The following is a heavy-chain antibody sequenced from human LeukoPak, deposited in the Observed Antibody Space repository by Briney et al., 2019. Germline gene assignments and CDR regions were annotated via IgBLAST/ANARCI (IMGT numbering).Heavy chain of an antibody. J-gene: IGHJ3*02. D-gene: IGHD3-22*01. CDR3: ARGCITMIVPGAFDI. V-gene: IGHV1-69*05. CDR1: GGTFSSYA. CDR2: IIPIFGTA. Sequence: SVKVSCKASGGTFSSYAISWVRQAPGQGLEWMGGIIPIFGTANYAQKFQGRVTITTDESTSTAYMELSSLRSEDTAVYYCARGCITMIVPGAFDIWGQGTMVTVSS.